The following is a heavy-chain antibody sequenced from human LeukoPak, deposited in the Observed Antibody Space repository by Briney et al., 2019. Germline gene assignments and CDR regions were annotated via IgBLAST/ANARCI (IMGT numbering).Heavy chain of an antibody. V-gene: IGHV1-69*05. CDR1: GGTFSSYA. J-gene: IGHJ4*02. Sequence: SVKVSCKASGGTFSSYAISWVRQAPGQGLEWMGGIIPIFGTANYAQKFQGRVTMTRNTSVSTAYMELSSLRSEDTAVYYCAREYGSGSLYRIVYFDYWGQGTLVTVSS. D-gene: IGHD3-10*01. CDR2: IIPIFGTA. CDR3: AREYGSGSLYRIVYFDY.